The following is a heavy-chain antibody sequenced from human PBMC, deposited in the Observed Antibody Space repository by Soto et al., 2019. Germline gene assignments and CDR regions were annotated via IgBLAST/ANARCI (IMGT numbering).Heavy chain of an antibody. J-gene: IGHJ3*02. CDR3: ARDLSSGWGGDAFDI. Sequence: EVQLVESGGGLVIPGGSLRLSCAASGVTFSGYTMNWVRQTPGKGLEWVSSISTSSNYISYADSLKGRFTISRDNAKNSLYLDMNSLRVEDTAVYYCARDLSSGWGGDAFDIWGQGTLVTVSS. V-gene: IGHV3-21*01. CDR2: ISTSSNYI. D-gene: IGHD6-19*01. CDR1: GVTFSGYT.